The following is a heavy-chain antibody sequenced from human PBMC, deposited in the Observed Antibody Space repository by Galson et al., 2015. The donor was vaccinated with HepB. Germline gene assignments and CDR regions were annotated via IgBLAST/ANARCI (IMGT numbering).Heavy chain of an antibody. Sequence: SVKVSCKASGYTFTDYYVHWVRQAPGQGLEWLGRIHPNSGGTKYAQKFLGRVTMTRDTSISTAYMELSSLTSDDTAVYYCARDLVGATDWFDPWGQGTLVTVSS. CDR1: GYTFTDYY. CDR3: ARDLVGATDWFDP. V-gene: IGHV1-2*06. CDR2: IHPNSGGT. D-gene: IGHD1-26*01. J-gene: IGHJ5*02.